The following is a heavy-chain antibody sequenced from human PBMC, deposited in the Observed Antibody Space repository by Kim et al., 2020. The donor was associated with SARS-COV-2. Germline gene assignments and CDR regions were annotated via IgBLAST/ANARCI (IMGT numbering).Heavy chain of an antibody. CDR2: INHSGST. V-gene: IGHV4-34*01. D-gene: IGHD3-3*01. CDR3: ARTRRGVVKAKPAHDAFDI. Sequence: SETLSLTCAVYGGSFSGYYWSWIRQPPGKGLEWIGEINHSGSTNYNPSLKSRVTISVDTSKNQFSLKLSSVTAADTAVYYCARTRRGVVKAKPAHDAFDIWGQGTMVTVSS. J-gene: IGHJ3*02. CDR1: GGSFSGYY.